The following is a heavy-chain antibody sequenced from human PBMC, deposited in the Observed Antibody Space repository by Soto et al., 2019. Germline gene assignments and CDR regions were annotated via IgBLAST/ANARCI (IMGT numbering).Heavy chain of an antibody. J-gene: IGHJ1*01. V-gene: IGHV4-59*01. Sequence: SETLSLSCTVSGGSIISGYWSWIRQPPGKGLEWIGYISYSGNTNYNPSLKSRVTMSVDTPKNQFSLRLSSVTTADTAVYYCAVHSTTWFRDYFQNWGQGTLVTVSS. CDR2: ISYSGNT. D-gene: IGHD3-10*01. CDR3: AVHSTTWFRDYFQN. CDR1: GGSIISGY.